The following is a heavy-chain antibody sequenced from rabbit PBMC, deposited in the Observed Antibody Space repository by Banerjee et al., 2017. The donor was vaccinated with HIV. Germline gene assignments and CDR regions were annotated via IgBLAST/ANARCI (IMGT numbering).Heavy chain of an antibody. CDR2: IYAGSSGLT. CDR1: GFSFRTSYY. CDR3: AREGF. Sequence: TCTASGFSFRTSYYMCWVRQAPGKGLEWIACIYAGSSGLTYYANWAKGRFTISKTSSTTVTLQMTSLTAADTATYFCAREGFWGPGTLVTVS. V-gene: IGHV1S40*01. J-gene: IGHJ3*01.